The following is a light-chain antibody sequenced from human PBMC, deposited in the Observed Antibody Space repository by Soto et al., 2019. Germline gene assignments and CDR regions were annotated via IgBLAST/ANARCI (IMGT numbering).Light chain of an antibody. CDR2: SNN. V-gene: IGLV1-44*01. CDR3: AAWDDSLNGVV. J-gene: IGLJ2*01. Sequence: QSVLTQPPSASGTPGKRVTISCSGSSSNIGSNYVYWYQQLPGTAPKLLIYSNNQRPSGVPDRFSGSKSGTSASLAISGLQSEDEADYYCAAWDDSLNGVVFGGGTKLTVL. CDR1: SSNIGSNY.